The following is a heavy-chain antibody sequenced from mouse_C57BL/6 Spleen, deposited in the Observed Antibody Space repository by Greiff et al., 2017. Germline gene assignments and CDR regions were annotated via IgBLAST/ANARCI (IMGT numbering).Heavy chain of an antibody. CDR3: ARSPDGYYEFAY. V-gene: IGHV7-3*01. J-gene: IGHJ3*01. CDR2: IRNKANGYTT. D-gene: IGHD2-3*01. CDR1: GFTFTDYY. Sequence: EVQLVESGGGLVQPGGSLSLSCAASGFTFTDYYMSWVRQPPGKALEWLGFIRNKANGYTTEYSASVKGRFTISRDNSQSILYLQMHALRAEDSATYYCARSPDGYYEFAYWGQGTLVTVSA.